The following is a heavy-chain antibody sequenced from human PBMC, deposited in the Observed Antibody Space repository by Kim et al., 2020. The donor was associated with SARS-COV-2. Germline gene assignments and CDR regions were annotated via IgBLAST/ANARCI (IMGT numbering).Heavy chain of an antibody. J-gene: IGHJ3*02. D-gene: IGHD1-26*01. V-gene: IGHV5-51*01. CDR2: IYPGDSDT. CDR3: ARAPSGTSYPDAFDI. Sequence: GESLKISCEASGYGFTSYWIGWVRQMPGKGLEWMGIIYPGDSDTIYSPSFRGQVTISADNSITTAYLQWTGLKASDTAFYYCARAPSGTSYPDAFDIWGQGTMVTVSP. CDR1: GYGFTSYW.